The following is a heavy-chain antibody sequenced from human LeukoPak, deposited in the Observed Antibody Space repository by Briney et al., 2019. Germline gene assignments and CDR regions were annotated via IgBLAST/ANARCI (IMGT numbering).Heavy chain of an antibody. CDR3: ARVGGGGLAAAGTWYFDY. V-gene: IGHV3-74*01. J-gene: IGHJ4*02. CDR2: INSDGSST. Sequence: GGSLRLSCAASGLTFSSYWMHWVRQAPGKGLVWVSRINSDGSSTSYADSVKVRFTISRDNAKNTLYLQINSLRSDDTAVYYCARVGGGGLAAAGTWYFDYWGQGTLVTVSS. CDR1: GLTFSSYW. D-gene: IGHD6-13*01.